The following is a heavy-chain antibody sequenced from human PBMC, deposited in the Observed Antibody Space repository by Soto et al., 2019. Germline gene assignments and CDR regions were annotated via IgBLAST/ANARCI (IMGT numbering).Heavy chain of an antibody. V-gene: IGHV4-38-2*01. J-gene: IGHJ4*02. Sequence: SDTLSLTCAVSGYSITTGYYGGWVRRPPGKGMEWIGSVYHSGRTSYNPSLESRVTISVDTSKNQFSLRLSSVTAADTAVYYCARGVNYYDSSGFYPRDYWGQGILVTVSS. CDR3: ARGVNYYDSSGFYPRDY. CDR1: GYSITTGYY. D-gene: IGHD3-22*01. CDR2: VYHSGRT.